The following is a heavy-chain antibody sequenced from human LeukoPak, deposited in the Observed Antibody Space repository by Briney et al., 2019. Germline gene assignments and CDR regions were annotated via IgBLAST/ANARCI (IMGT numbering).Heavy chain of an antibody. CDR1: GYSFTNYW. V-gene: IGHV5-51*01. CDR3: ARPALYCSSTVCPPYMDV. D-gene: IGHD2-2*01. Sequence: GESLKISCQGSGYSFTNYWIGWVRQMPGKGLEWMGIIYPGDSDTKYNAPFQGQVTISADKSISTAYLQWGSLKASDTATYYCARPALYCSSTVCPPYMDVWGKGTTVTVSS. J-gene: IGHJ6*03. CDR2: IYPGDSDT.